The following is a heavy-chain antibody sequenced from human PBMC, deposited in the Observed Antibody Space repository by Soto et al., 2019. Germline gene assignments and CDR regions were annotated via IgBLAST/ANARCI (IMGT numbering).Heavy chain of an antibody. J-gene: IGHJ4*02. CDR3: ARRGTVATGDY. D-gene: IGHD5-12*01. CDR1: GYTFPNYC. Sequence: GESLKISCKGSGYTFPNYCIGWVRQMPWKGLEWMGIIYPGDSETRYSPSFEGQVTMSADKSTSTVYLQWSSLKASDTAMYYCARRGTVATGDYWGQGTLVTVSS. V-gene: IGHV5-51*01. CDR2: IYPGDSET.